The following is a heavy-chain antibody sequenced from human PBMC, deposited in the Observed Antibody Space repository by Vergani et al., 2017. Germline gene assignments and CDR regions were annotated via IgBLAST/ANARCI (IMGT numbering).Heavy chain of an antibody. CDR3: ARISGGSAPYLHY. CDR1: GFTFSDFS. V-gene: IGHV3-7*01. Sequence: EVHLLESGGGLVQSGGSLRLSCAASGFTFSDFSMSWVRQAPGKGLEWVASIKRDGTETFYVDSVKGRFTISRDNAKTTLYLQMNSLRDEDRGVYYCARISGGSAPYLHYWGQGTLVTVAS. J-gene: IGHJ1*01. D-gene: IGHD2-15*01. CDR2: IKRDGTET.